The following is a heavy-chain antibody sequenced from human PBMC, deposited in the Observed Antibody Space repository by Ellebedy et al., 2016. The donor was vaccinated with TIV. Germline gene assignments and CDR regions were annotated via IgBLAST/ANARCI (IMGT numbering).Heavy chain of an antibody. CDR2: INQSGST. CDR1: GGSFSGYY. V-gene: IGHV4-34*01. D-gene: IGHD6-19*01. CDR3: AEGRSGWYYFDY. Sequence: ESLKISCAVYGGSFSGYYWSWVRQPPGKGLEWIGEINQSGSTNYNPSLKSRVTISVDTSKNQFSLKLTPMTAADTAVYYCAEGRSGWYYFDYWGQGTLVAVSS. J-gene: IGHJ4*02.